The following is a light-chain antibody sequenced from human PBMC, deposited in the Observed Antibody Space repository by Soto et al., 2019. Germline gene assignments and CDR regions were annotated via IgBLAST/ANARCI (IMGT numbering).Light chain of an antibody. CDR2: GAS. CDR1: QSVSSN. V-gene: IGKV3-15*01. Sequence: EIVMTQSPATLSVSPGERATLSCRASQSVSSNLAWYQQKPGQAPRLLIYGASTRATGIPARLSGSGSGTEFTLTNSSLQSEDFAVYYCQQYNNWPPYTFGQGTKLEIK. CDR3: QQYNNWPPYT. J-gene: IGKJ2*01.